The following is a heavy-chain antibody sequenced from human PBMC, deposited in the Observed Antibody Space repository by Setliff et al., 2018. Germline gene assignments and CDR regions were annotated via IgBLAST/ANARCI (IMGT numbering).Heavy chain of an antibody. Sequence: GSLRLSCAASGFTFTSYWMHWVRQAPGKGLVWVSRINHDGSSTTYADSVKGRFTISRDNAKNTLYLQMDSLRAEDTAVYYCARGPAKSAGQWGSHFFDYWGQGTQVTVSS. CDR3: ARGPAKSAGQWGSHFFDY. CDR2: INHDGSST. D-gene: IGHD2-2*01. J-gene: IGHJ4*02. V-gene: IGHV3-74*01. CDR1: GFTFTSYW.